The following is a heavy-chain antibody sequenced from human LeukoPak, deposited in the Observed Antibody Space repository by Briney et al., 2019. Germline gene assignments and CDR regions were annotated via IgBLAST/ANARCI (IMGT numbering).Heavy chain of an antibody. CDR2: TSSDLNVK. Sequence: GGSLRLSWAASGFTFRNYVIHWVRQAPGKGLEWVAVTSSDLNVKLYADSVKGRFTISRDNSRSTLYLQMNSLRPEDTAICYCAREGYYGSGSPPSLYFDYWGQGTLVTVSS. J-gene: IGHJ4*02. CDR1: GFTFRNYV. V-gene: IGHV3-30-3*01. CDR3: AREGYYGSGSPPSLYFDY. D-gene: IGHD3-10*01.